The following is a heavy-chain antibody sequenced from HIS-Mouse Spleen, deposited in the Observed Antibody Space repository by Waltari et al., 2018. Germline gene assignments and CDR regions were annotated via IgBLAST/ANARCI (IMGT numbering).Heavy chain of an antibody. CDR1: GGSISSSSYY. V-gene: IGHV4-39*07. J-gene: IGHJ2*01. D-gene: IGHD6-13*01. CDR3: AREIPYSSSWYDWYFDL. Sequence: QLQLQESGPGLVKPSETLSLTCTVSGGSISSSSYYWGWIRQPPGKGLEWIGSIYYSASTYYNPALKRRVTISVDPSKTQFSLKLSSVTAADTAVYYCAREIPYSSSWYDWYFDLWGRGTLVTVSS. CDR2: IYYSAST.